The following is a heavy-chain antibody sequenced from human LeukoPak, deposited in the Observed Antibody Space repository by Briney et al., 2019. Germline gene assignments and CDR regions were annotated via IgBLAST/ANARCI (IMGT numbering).Heavy chain of an antibody. Sequence: GGSLRLSCAASGFTFSSYAMSWVRQAPGKGLEWVSAISGSGGSTYYADSVKGRFTVSRDNSKNTLYLQMNSLRAEDTAVYYCAKDPPYSSGSPLWGTWGQGTLVTVSS. CDR1: GFTFSSYA. J-gene: IGHJ5*02. CDR3: AKDPPYSSGSPLWGT. CDR2: ISGSGGST. D-gene: IGHD6-19*01. V-gene: IGHV3-23*01.